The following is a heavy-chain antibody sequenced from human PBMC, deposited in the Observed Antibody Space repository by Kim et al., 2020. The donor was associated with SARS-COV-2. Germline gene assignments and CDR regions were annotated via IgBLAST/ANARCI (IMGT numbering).Heavy chain of an antibody. J-gene: IGHJ2*01. Sequence: INSADAVTGRLTISRDNANDSLYLQMGNLRDDDTAVYYCARGSDWYFDLWGRGTLVTVSS. CDR3: ARGSDWYFDL. CDR2: I. V-gene: IGHV3-48*02.